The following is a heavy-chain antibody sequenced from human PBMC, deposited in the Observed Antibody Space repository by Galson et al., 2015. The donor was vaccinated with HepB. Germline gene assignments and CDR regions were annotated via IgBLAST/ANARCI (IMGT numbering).Heavy chain of an antibody. Sequence: SLRLSCAASGFTFSDSAMPWVRQASGKGLEWVGRIRRKGENYSTAYAASGKGRFTVSSDDSKKTAYLQMNSLKTEDTAVDYCTILREEMATVSTSFVYWGQGTLVTVSA. CDR2: IRRKGENYST. V-gene: IGHV3-73*01. CDR1: GFTFSDSA. D-gene: IGHD4-17*01. CDR3: TILREEMATVSTSFVY. J-gene: IGHJ4*02.